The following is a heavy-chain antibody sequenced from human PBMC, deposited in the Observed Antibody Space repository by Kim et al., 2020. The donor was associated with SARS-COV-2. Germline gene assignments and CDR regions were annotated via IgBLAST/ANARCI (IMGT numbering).Heavy chain of an antibody. CDR1: GYTFTSYG. J-gene: IGHJ6*02. CDR2: ISAYNGNT. D-gene: IGHD2-15*01. V-gene: IGHV1-18*01. CDR3: ARRCSGGSCYYYYGMDV. Sequence: VKVSCKASGYTFTSYGISWVRQAPGQGLEWMGWISAYNGNTNYAQKLQGRVTMTTDTSTSTAYMELRSLRSDDTAVYYCARRCSGGSCYYYYGMDVWGQGTTVTVSS.